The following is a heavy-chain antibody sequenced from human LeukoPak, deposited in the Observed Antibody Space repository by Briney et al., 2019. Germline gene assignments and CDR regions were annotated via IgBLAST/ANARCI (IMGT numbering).Heavy chain of an antibody. CDR2: ISSSGRTF. V-gene: IGHV3-48*03. J-gene: IGHJ4*02. CDR1: GFTFSSYE. CDR3: ARDLRSSVVSRFDY. D-gene: IGHD3-22*01. Sequence: PGGSLRLSCAASGFTFSSYEMNWVRQAPGKGLEWLSYISSSGRTFYYADSVKGRFTISRDNAENSLYLQMNSLRAEDTAVYYCARDLRSSVVSRFDYWGQGTLVTVSS.